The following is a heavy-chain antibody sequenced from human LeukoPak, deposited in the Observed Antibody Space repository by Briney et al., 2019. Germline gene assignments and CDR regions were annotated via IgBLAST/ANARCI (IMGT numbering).Heavy chain of an antibody. CDR2: INPNSGGT. V-gene: IGHV1-2*04. CDR3: ARETPRVAMVGWYFDY. Sequence: ASVKVSCKASGYTFTGYYMHWVRQAPGQGLEWMGWINPNSGGTNYAQKFQGWVTMTRDTSISTAYMELSSLRSEDTAVYYCARETPRVAMVGWYFDYWGQGTLVTVSS. D-gene: IGHD5-18*01. CDR1: GYTFTGYY. J-gene: IGHJ4*02.